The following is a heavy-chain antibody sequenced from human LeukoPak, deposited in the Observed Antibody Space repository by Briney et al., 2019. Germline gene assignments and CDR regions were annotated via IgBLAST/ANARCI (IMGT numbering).Heavy chain of an antibody. V-gene: IGHV4-31*03. J-gene: IGHJ4*02. D-gene: IGHD3-22*01. CDR3: ARYNYYDSSGYEAKKTFDC. CDR2: IYYSGST. CDR1: GGSISSGGYY. Sequence: SETLSLTCTVSGGSISSGGYYWSWIRQHPGKGLEWIGYIYYSGSTYYNPSLKSRVTISVDTSKNQFSLKLSSVTAADTAVYYCARYNYYDSSGYEAKKTFDCWGQGTLVTVSS.